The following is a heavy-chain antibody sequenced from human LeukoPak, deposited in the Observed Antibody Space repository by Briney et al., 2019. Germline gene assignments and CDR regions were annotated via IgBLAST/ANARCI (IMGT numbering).Heavy chain of an antibody. J-gene: IGHJ4*02. V-gene: IGHV1-46*01. D-gene: IGHD6-13*01. CDR2: INPSGGST. CDR3: ARDPSLDRQLMTYYFDY. CDR1: GYTFTSYY. Sequence: ASVKVSCKASGYTFTSYYMHWVRQAPGQGLEWMGIINPSGGSTSYAQKFQGRVTMTRDTSTSTVYMELSSLRSEDTAVYYCARDPSLDRQLMTYYFDYWGQGTLVTVSS.